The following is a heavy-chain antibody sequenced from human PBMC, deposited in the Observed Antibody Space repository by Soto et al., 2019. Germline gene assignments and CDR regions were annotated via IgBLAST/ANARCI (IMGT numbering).Heavy chain of an antibody. V-gene: IGHV3-23*01. D-gene: IGHD2-2*01. CDR1: GFTFSSYA. CDR3: AKDWVVGACSGTSCYPGIDY. CDR2: ISGSGGST. Sequence: PGGSLRLSCAASGFTFSSYAMSWVRQAPGKGLEWVSAISGSGGSTYYADSVKGRFTISRDNSKNTLYLQMNSLRAEDTAVYYCAKDWVVGACSGTSCYPGIDYWGQGTLVTVSS. J-gene: IGHJ4*02.